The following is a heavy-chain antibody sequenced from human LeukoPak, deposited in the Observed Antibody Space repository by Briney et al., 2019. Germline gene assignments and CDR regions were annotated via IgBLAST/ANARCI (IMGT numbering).Heavy chain of an antibody. D-gene: IGHD6-19*01. Sequence: GGSLRLSCAAPEFTFSSYALSWVRQAPGKGLEWVSTISGSGGSTYYADSVKGRFTISRDNSKNTLFLQMNSLRGEDTAVYYCAKDHRAVAGSVWYYYFGLDVWGQGTTVTVSS. CDR3: AKDHRAVAGSVWYYYFGLDV. CDR1: EFTFSSYA. V-gene: IGHV3-23*01. J-gene: IGHJ6*02. CDR2: ISGSGGST.